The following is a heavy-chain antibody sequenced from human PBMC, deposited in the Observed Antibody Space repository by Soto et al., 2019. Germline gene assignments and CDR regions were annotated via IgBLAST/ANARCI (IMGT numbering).Heavy chain of an antibody. CDR3: ARDFYGSGSYPLYYYYYYGMDV. J-gene: IGHJ6*02. CDR1: GFTFSSYA. D-gene: IGHD3-10*01. CDR2: ISYDGSNK. Sequence: QVQLVESGGGVVQPGRSLRLSCAASGFTFSSYAMHWVRQAPGKGLEWVAVISYDGSNKYYADSVKGRFTISRDNSKNTLYLQMNSLGAEDTAVYYCARDFYGSGSYPLYYYYYYGMDVWGQGTTVTVSS. V-gene: IGHV3-30-3*01.